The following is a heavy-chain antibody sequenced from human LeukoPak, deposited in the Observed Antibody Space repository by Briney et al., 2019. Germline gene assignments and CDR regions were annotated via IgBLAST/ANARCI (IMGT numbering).Heavy chain of an antibody. J-gene: IGHJ4*02. CDR2: IYYSGST. D-gene: IGHD3-16*01. V-gene: IGHV4-39*01. CDR1: GGSISSSSYY. CDR3: ARGGGAIDY. Sequence: SETLSPTCTVSGGSISSSSYYWGWIRQPPGKGLEWIGSIYYSGSTYYNPSLKSRVTRPVDTSKNLFSLKLSSVTAAGTAVYYCARGGGAIDYWGQGTLVTVSS.